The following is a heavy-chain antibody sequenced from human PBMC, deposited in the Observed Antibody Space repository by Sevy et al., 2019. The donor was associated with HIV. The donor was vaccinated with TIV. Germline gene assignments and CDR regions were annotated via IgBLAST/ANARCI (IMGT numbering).Heavy chain of an antibody. Sequence: GGSLRLSCAASGFTFSNYNMNWVRQAPGKGLEWVSSISSSSTDIYYADSVKGRFTFSRDKAKNSLYLQMNSLRAEDTAVYYCARDWEYSSSHPFDNWGQGTLVTVSS. CDR3: ARDWEYSSSHPFDN. CDR1: GFTFSNYN. V-gene: IGHV3-21*01. D-gene: IGHD6-6*01. CDR2: ISSSSTDI. J-gene: IGHJ4*02.